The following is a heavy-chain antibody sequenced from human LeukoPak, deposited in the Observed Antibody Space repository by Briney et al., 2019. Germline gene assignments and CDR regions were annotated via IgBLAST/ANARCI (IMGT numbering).Heavy chain of an antibody. D-gene: IGHD2-21*02. CDR3: ARAVFGGDSYYYFDY. V-gene: IGHV1-46*01. Sequence: ASVKVSCKASGYTFTSYYMRWVRQAPGQGLEWMGIINPSGGSTSYAQKFQGRVTMTRDTSTSTVYMELSSLRSDDTAVYYCARAVFGGDSYYYFDYWGQGTLVTVSS. CDR2: INPSGGST. CDR1: GYTFTSYY. J-gene: IGHJ4*02.